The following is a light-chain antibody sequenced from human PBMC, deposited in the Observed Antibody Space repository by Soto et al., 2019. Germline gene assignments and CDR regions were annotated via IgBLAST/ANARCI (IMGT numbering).Light chain of an antibody. CDR3: QSYDSSLSSVV. CDR2: GNS. CDR1: SSNIGAGYD. Sequence: QSVLTQPPSVSGAPGQRVTISCTGSSSNIGAGYDVHWYQQIPGTAPKPLIYGNSNRPSGVPDRFSGFKSGTSASLAITGLQAEDEADYYCQSYDSSLSSVVFGGGTKLTVL. V-gene: IGLV1-40*01. J-gene: IGLJ2*01.